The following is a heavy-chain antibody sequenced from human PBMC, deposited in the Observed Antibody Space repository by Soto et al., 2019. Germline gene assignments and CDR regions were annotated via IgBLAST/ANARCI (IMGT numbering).Heavy chain of an antibody. CDR2: IIPILGIA. V-gene: IGHV1-69*08. Sequence: QVQLVQSGAEVKKPGSSVKVSCKASGGTFSSYTISWVRQAPGQGLEWMGRIIPILGIANYAQKFQGRVTITEDKSTSTAYMELSSLRSEDTAVYYCPRDLGPRRGIATDYWGQGTLVTVSS. CDR1: GGTFSSYT. J-gene: IGHJ4*02. CDR3: PRDLGPRRGIATDY. D-gene: IGHD6-13*01.